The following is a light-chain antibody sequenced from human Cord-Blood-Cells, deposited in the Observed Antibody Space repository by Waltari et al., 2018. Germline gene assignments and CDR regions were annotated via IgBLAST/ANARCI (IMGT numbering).Light chain of an antibody. CDR1: PDISNY. V-gene: IGKV1-33*01. J-gene: IGKJ2*01. Sequence: DLQLPQSPSSLSASVGDRVTPTYQASPDISNYLNSYQPKTGKAPKPLIYDASNLEIRVPSRFSGSGAEKDFTYSISSLQPEDIATYYCEQYDNVPYTFGHGPKLAIK. CDR2: DAS. CDR3: EQYDNVPYT.